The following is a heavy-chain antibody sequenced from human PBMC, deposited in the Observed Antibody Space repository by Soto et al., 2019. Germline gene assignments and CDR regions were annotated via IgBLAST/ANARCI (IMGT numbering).Heavy chain of an antibody. Sequence: GSLRLSCAASGFTFSSYDMHWVRQATGKGLEWVSAIGTAGDTYYPGSVKGRFTISRENAKNSLYLQMNSLRAGDTAVYYCARVIHGDYAFDYWGQGTLVTVSS. CDR2: IGTAGDT. D-gene: IGHD4-17*01. V-gene: IGHV3-13*01. J-gene: IGHJ4*02. CDR3: ARVIHGDYAFDY. CDR1: GFTFSSYD.